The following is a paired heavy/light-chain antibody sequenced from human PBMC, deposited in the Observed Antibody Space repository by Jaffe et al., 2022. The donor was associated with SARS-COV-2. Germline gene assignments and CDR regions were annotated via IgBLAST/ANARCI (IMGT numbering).Light chain of an antibody. Sequence: DIQMTQSPSSLSASVGDRVTITCRASQSIASYLNWYQLKPGKAPKLLIYAASSLQSGVPSRFSGSGSGTDFTLTISSLQPEDFATYYCQQSYSTLYTFGQGTKLEIK. V-gene: IGKV1-39*01. CDR2: AAS. J-gene: IGKJ2*01. CDR3: QQSYSTLYT. CDR1: QSIASY.
Heavy chain of an antibody. V-gene: IGHV3-48*01. Sequence: EVQLVESGGGLVQPGGSLRLSCAASGFTFSSYAMNWVRQAPGKGLEWVSYISSSTNIIYYADSVKGRFTISRDSAKNSLYLQMNSLRAEDTAVYYCARDRRSPAPGNDYYYFYMDVWGKGTTVTVSS. D-gene: IGHD6-13*01. CDR3: ARDRRSPAPGNDYYYFYMDV. J-gene: IGHJ6*03. CDR1: GFTFSSYA. CDR2: ISSSTNII.